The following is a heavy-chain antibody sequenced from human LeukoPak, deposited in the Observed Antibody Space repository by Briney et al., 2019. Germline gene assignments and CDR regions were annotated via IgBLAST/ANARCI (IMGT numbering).Heavy chain of an antibody. D-gene: IGHD6-13*01. V-gene: IGHV4-39*01. CDR1: GGSISSSSYY. Sequence: SETLSLTCTVSGGSISSSSYYWGWIRQPPGKGLEWIGSIYYSGSTYYNPSLKSRVTISVDTSKNQFSLKLNSVTAADTAVYYCARHSGSWYGGRWFDPWGQGTLVTVSS. J-gene: IGHJ5*02. CDR2: IYYSGST. CDR3: ARHSGSWYGGRWFDP.